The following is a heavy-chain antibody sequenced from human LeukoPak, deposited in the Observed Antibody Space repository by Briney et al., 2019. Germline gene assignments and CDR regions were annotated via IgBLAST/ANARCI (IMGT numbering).Heavy chain of an antibody. V-gene: IGHV1-69*13. CDR2: IIPIFGTA. Sequence: SVKVSCKASGGTFSSYAISWVRQAPGQGFEWMGGIIPIFGTANYAQKFQGRVTITADESTSTAYMELSSLRSEDTAVYYCAVQTITVTTPDFDYWGQGTLVTVSS. D-gene: IGHD4-17*01. J-gene: IGHJ4*02. CDR3: AVQTITVTTPDFDY. CDR1: GGTFSSYA.